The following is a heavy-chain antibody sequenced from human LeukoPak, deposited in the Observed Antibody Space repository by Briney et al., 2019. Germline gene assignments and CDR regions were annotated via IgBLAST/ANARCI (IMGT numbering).Heavy chain of an antibody. CDR3: ARDPSSSWYAGNWFDP. CDR2: ISSSSSYI. Sequence: GGSLRLSCAASGFTFSSYSMNWVRQAPGKGLEWVSSISSSSSYIYYADSVKGRFTISRDNAKNSLYLQMNSLRAEDTAVYYCARDPSSSWYAGNWFDPWGQGTLVTVSS. J-gene: IGHJ5*02. D-gene: IGHD6-13*01. V-gene: IGHV3-21*01. CDR1: GFTFSSYS.